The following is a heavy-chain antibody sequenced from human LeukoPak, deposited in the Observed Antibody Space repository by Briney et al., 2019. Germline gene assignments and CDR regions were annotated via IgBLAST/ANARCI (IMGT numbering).Heavy chain of an antibody. V-gene: IGHV3-23*01. J-gene: IGHJ4*02. Sequence: GGSLRLSCAASGFIFSNYAMSWVRQGPGKGLEWVSIISATGGSTFYADSAKGRFIISRDNLENTLHLQMDSLRAEDTAIYYCAKDWRSFDYWGQGTLVTVSS. CDR3: AKDWRSFDY. CDR2: ISATGGST. CDR1: GFIFSNYA.